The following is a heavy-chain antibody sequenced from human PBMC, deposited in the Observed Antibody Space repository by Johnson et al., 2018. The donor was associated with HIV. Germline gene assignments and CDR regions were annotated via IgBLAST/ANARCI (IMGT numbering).Heavy chain of an antibody. D-gene: IGHD2-21*02. J-gene: IGHJ3*02. V-gene: IGHV3-11*04. CDR2: ISSSGTTI. CDR3: ARDPNIVVVTIIDTTMNAFDI. CDR1: GFTFSDYS. Sequence: QVQLVESGGGLVQPGGSLRLSCPASGFTFSDYSMSWIRQAPGQGLEWVSYISSSGTTIYYADSVKGRFTISRDTAKNSLYLHMNSLTAENTAVYYCARDPNIVVVTIIDTTMNAFDIWGQGTMVTVSS.